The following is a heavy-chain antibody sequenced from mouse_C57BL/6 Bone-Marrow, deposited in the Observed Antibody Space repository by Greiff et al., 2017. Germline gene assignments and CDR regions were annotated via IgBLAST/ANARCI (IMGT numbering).Heavy chain of an antibody. Sequence: LQQPEAELVKPGASVKMSCKASGYTFTSYWITWVKQRPGQGLEWIGDIYPGSGSTNYNGKFKSKATLTVDTSSSTAYMQLSSLTSEDSAVYYCARPYYSNYWYFDVWGTGTTVTVSS. CDR3: ARPYYSNYWYFDV. V-gene: IGHV1-55*01. CDR2: IYPGSGST. CDR1: GYTFTSYW. D-gene: IGHD2-5*01. J-gene: IGHJ1*03.